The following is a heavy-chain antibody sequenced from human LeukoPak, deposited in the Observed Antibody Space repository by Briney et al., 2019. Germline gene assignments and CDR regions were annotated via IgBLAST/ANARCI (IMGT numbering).Heavy chain of an antibody. J-gene: IGHJ4*02. CDR3: ARQSPMGYFDY. V-gene: IGHV5-10-1*01. CDR2: IDPSDSYT. CDR1: GNSLTSYW. Sequence: GSLKISCKNPGNSLTSYWITWVRQMPGKGLEWMGRIDPSDSYTNYSPSFHGHASISVDKSISTAYLQWSSLTATDTAIYYCARQSPMGYFDYWGQGTLVTVSS. D-gene: IGHD3-10*01.